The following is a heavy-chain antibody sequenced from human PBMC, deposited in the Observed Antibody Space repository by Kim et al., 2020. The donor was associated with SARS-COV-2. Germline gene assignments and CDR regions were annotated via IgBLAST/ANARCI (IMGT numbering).Heavy chain of an antibody. CDR3: GDYHGAGSHYTC. CDR2: T. Sequence: TYYADTVKGWFTIYRDNSKNILYMQMNSRRAEDAGVYYCGDYHGAGSHYTCWGQGTLVTVSS. D-gene: IGHD3-10*01. V-gene: IGHV3-23*05. J-gene: IGHJ4*02.